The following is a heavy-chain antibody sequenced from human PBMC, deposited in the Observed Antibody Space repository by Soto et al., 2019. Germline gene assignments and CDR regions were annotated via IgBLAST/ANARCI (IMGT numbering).Heavy chain of an antibody. J-gene: IGHJ4*02. V-gene: IGHV3-66*01. D-gene: IGHD3-3*01. Sequence: GGSLRLSCAASGFTVSSNYMSWVRQAPGKGLEWVSVIYSGGSTYYADSVKGRFTISRDNSKNTLYLQMNSLRAEDTAVYYCARDKVGLEWLFSVYWGQGTLVTVSS. CDR2: IYSGGST. CDR1: GFTVSSNY. CDR3: ARDKVGLEWLFSVY.